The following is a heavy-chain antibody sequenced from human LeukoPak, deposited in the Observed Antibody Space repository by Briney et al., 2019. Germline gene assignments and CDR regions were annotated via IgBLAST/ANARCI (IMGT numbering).Heavy chain of an antibody. V-gene: IGHV3-7*01. D-gene: IGHD5-24*01. J-gene: IGHJ4*02. CDR2: IKYDGIDK. Sequence: GGSLRLSCAASGFTFSSFGFHWARQAPGKGLEWVAMIKYDGIDKQYLDSVKGRFTISRDNAKNSVYLEMNSLRAEDTAMYYCVRNRGWLQFDNWGQGTLVTVSS. CDR3: VRNRGWLQFDN. CDR1: GFTFSSFG.